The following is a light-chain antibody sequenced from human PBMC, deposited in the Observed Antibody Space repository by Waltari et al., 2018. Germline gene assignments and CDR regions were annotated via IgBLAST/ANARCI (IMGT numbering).Light chain of an antibody. CDR2: DAS. J-gene: IGKJ3*01. V-gene: IGKV3-20*01. Sequence: ELVLTQSPGTLSLSPGERATLSCGSSQSISRNYLAWYQHKPGQAPRLLIDDASRRATGVPDRFSGSGSGTDFTLTISRLEPEDFAVYYCQQCATSPLTFGPGTRVDIK. CDR1: QSISRNY. CDR3: QQCATSPLT.